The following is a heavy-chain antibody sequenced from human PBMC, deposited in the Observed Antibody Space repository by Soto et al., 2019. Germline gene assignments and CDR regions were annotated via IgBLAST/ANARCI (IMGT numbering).Heavy chain of an antibody. CDR1: GFTFSSYG. CDR2: ISYDGSNK. Sequence: PGGSLRLSCAASGFTFSSYGMHWVRRAPGKGLEWVAVISYDGSNKYYADSVKGRFTISRDNSKNTLYLQMNSLRAEDTAVYYCAKGHVVVVTATRSLDYWGQGTLVTVSS. J-gene: IGHJ4*02. D-gene: IGHD2-21*02. V-gene: IGHV3-30*18. CDR3: AKGHVVVVTATRSLDY.